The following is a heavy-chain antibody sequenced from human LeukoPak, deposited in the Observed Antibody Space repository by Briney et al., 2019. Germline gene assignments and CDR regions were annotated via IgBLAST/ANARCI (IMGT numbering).Heavy chain of an antibody. Sequence: PSETLSLTCAVYGGSFSGYYWSWIRQPPGKGLEWIGEINHSGSTNYNPSLKSRVTISVDTSKNQFSLKLSSVTAADTAVYYCARGMASVLDYWGQGTLVTVS. CDR2: INHSGST. CDR3: ARGMASVLDY. CDR1: GGSFSGYY. J-gene: IGHJ4*02. V-gene: IGHV4-34*01. D-gene: IGHD3-3*01.